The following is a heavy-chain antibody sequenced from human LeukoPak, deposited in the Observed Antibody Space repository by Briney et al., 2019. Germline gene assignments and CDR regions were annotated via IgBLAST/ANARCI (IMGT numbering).Heavy chain of an antibody. Sequence: ASVNVSCKASGGTFSSYAISWVRQAPGQGLEWMGGIIPIFGTANYVQKLQGRVTINTDESTSTAYMELSRLRSEDTAVYYCARGVKGYYDFWSGPANYYYYYMDVWGKGTTVTVSS. J-gene: IGHJ6*03. D-gene: IGHD3-3*01. V-gene: IGHV1-69*05. CDR3: ARGVKGYYDFWSGPANYYYYYMDV. CDR2: IIPIFGTA. CDR1: GGTFSSYA.